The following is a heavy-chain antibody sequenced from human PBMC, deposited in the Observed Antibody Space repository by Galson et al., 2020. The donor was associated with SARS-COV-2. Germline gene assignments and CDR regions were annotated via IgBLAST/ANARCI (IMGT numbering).Heavy chain of an antibody. CDR1: GYSFSSAW. CDR2: IFPGDSDI. CDR3: ARLPRDWYFMDFEY. D-gene: IGHD6-13*01. Sequence: HGESLKISCKGSGYSFSSAWIGWVRQMPGKGLEWMGIIFPGDSDIRYSPAFQGQVTISADKSISTAYLEWSSLQVSDTAMYYCARLPRDWYFMDFEYWGQGTLVTVSS. J-gene: IGHJ4*02. V-gene: IGHV5-51*01.